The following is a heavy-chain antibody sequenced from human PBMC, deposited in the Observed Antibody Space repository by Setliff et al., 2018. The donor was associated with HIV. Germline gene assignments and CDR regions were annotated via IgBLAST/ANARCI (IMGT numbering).Heavy chain of an antibody. CDR2: IYQGGTT. V-gene: IGHV4-34*01. Sequence: SSETLSLTCDVYGGSSSNYYWNWIRQSPGKGLEWIGQIYQGGTTNYNPSLKSRVTMSIDTSERQFSLKLTSVTAADTAVYYCVRWYYCVSGACYRADYWGQGTMVTVSS. CDR1: GGSSSNYY. CDR3: VRWYYCVSGACYRADY. J-gene: IGHJ4*02. D-gene: IGHD2-21*02.